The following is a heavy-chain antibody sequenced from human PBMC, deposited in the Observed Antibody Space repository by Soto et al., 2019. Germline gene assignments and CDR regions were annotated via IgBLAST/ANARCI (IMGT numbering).Heavy chain of an antibody. CDR1: GGSFSGYY. Sequence: PSETLSLTCAVYGGSFSGYYWSWIRQPPGKGLEWIGEINHSGSTNYNLSLKSRVTISVDTSKNQFSLKLSSVTAADTAVYYCARGPFWSGYYSRFGYFDYWGQGTLVTVSS. V-gene: IGHV4-34*01. CDR2: INHSGST. CDR3: ARGPFWSGYYSRFGYFDY. D-gene: IGHD3-3*01. J-gene: IGHJ4*02.